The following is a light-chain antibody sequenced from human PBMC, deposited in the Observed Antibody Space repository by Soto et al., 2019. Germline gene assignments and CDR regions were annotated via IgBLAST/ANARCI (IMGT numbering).Light chain of an antibody. CDR1: QSVETY. J-gene: IGKJ5*01. CDR3: QQRNTWPPIT. V-gene: IGKV3-11*01. CDR2: DAS. Sequence: EVVVTQSPVTLSLSPGERATLSCRTSQSVETYLAWYQQKPGQAPRLLIYDASHRATDIPARFSGSGSGTDFTLTISRLEPEDFAVYYCQQRNTWPPITFGQGTRLDIK.